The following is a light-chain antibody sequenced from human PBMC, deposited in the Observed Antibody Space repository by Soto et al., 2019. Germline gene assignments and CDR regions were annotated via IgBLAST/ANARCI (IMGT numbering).Light chain of an antibody. Sequence: ETVWTSKQGNLALCRGGGARGSCRASQSVTSDYLAWYQQKPGQAPRLLIYGASIRATGIPDRFSGSGSGTNFTLTISRLQPEDFAIYHCHQYGNSPRVTVGGGTKVDIK. CDR1: QSVTSDY. J-gene: IGKJ4*01. V-gene: IGKV3-20*01. CDR3: HQYGNSPRVT. CDR2: GAS.